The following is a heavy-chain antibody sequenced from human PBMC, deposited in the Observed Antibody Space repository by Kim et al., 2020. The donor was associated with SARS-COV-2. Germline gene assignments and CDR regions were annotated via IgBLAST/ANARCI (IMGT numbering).Heavy chain of an antibody. J-gene: IGHJ6*03. CDR1: GYTFTSYD. Sequence: ASVKVSCKASGYTFTSYDINWVRQATGQGLEWMGWMNPNSGNTGYAQKFQGRVTMTRNTSISTAYMELSSLRSEDTAVYYCASYGRGGATTYYYMDVWGKGTTVTVSS. CDR3: ASYGRGGATTYYYMDV. CDR2: MNPNSGNT. V-gene: IGHV1-8*01. D-gene: IGHD1-26*01.